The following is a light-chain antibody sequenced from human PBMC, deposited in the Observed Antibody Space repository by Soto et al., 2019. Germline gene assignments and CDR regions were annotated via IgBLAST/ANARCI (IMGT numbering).Light chain of an antibody. Sequence: EIVFTQSPATLSLSPGERATLSCRASQSVSSYLAWYQQKPGQAPRLLIFDASHRATDIPARFSGSGSGTDFTLTISSLEPEDFAVYYCQQRSIWPPWTFGQGTKVDIK. J-gene: IGKJ1*01. CDR3: QQRSIWPPWT. CDR2: DAS. V-gene: IGKV3-11*01. CDR1: QSVSSY.